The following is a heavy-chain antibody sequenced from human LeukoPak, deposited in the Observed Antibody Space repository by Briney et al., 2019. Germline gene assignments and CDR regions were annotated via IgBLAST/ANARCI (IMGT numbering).Heavy chain of an antibody. CDR2: MNPNSGNT. Sequence: ASVKVSCKASGYTFTSYDINWVRQATGQGLEWMGWMNPNSGNTGYAQKFQGRVTITRNTSISTAYMELSSLRSEDTAVYYCARRFIEVVPAVKDYYYYYYMDVWGKGTTVTVSS. CDR1: GYTFTSYD. J-gene: IGHJ6*03. V-gene: IGHV1-8*03. D-gene: IGHD2-2*01. CDR3: ARRFIEVVPAVKDYYYYYYMDV.